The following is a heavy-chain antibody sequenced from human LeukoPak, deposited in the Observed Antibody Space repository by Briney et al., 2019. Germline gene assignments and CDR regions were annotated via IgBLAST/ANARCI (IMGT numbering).Heavy chain of an antibody. Sequence: GGSLRLSCAASGFTVSSNYMSWVRQAPGTGLEWVSEIYSDGSTYYAASVKGRFSISRDKSKNTVYLQMNSLRAEDTAVYYCARLGYSYGYFFDYWGQGTLVTVSS. CDR1: GFTVSSNY. D-gene: IGHD5-18*01. CDR2: IYSDGST. V-gene: IGHV3-53*01. CDR3: ARLGYSYGYFFDY. J-gene: IGHJ4*02.